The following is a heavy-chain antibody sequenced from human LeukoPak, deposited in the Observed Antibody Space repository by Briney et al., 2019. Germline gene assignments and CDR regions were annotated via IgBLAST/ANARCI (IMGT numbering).Heavy chain of an antibody. V-gene: IGHV3-48*03. D-gene: IGHD6-13*01. CDR3: ARAGIYSSSWWGVLDY. CDR1: GFTFSSYE. Sequence: GGSLRLSCVASGFTFSSYEMDWVRQAPGKGLEWVSYISSSGSTIYYADSVKGRFTISRDNAKNSLYLQMNSLRAEDTAVYYCARAGIYSSSWWGVLDYWGQGTLVTVSS. J-gene: IGHJ4*02. CDR2: ISSSGSTI.